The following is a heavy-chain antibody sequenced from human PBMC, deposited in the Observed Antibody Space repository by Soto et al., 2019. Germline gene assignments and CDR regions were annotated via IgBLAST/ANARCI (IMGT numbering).Heavy chain of an antibody. D-gene: IGHD5-18*01. CDR1: GGAFSGYY. CDR3: ARGVTAHSRFDY. V-gene: IGHV4-34*01. Sequence: QVQLQQGGAGLLKPSETLSLTCAVYGGAFSGYYWSWIRQPPGKGLEWIGEINHSGSTNYNPSLKSRVTISVDTSKNQFSLKLSSVTAADTAVYYCARGVTAHSRFDYWGHGTMVTVSS. J-gene: IGHJ4*01. CDR2: INHSGST.